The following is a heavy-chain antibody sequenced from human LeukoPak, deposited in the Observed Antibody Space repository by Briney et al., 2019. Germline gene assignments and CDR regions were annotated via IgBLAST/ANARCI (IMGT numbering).Heavy chain of an antibody. CDR3: ARFAPGQWLVDY. J-gene: IGHJ4*02. V-gene: IGHV4-59*01. Sequence: PSETLSLTCTVSGGSISSYYWSWIRQPPGKGLVWIGYIYYSGSTNYNPSLKSRVTISVDTSKNQFSLKLSSVTAADTAVYYCARFAPGQWLVDYWGQGTLVTVSS. CDR2: IYYSGST. CDR1: GGSISSYY. D-gene: IGHD6-19*01.